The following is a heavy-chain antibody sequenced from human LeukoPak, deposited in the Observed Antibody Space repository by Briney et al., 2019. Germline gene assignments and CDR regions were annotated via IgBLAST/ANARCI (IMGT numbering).Heavy chain of an antibody. CDR2: IYYSGST. Sequence: SETLSLTCTVSGGSISSGGYYWSWIRQHPGKGLEWIGYIYYSGSTYYNPSLKSRVTISVDTSKNQFSLKLSPVTAADTAVYYCARYCSSTSCYFSGMDVWGQGTTVTVSS. CDR1: GGSISSGGYY. CDR3: ARYCSSTSCYFSGMDV. D-gene: IGHD2-2*01. J-gene: IGHJ6*02. V-gene: IGHV4-31*03.